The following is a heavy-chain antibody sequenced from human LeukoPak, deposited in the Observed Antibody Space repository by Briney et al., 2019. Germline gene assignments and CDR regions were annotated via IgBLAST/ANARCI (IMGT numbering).Heavy chain of an antibody. J-gene: IGHJ3*02. Sequence: GGSLRLSCAASGFTFSTYSLNWVRQAPGKGLEWVSYISSSSSTIYYADSVKGRFTISRDNAKNSLYLQMSSLRADDTAVYYCAREYSSSVGRALDIWGQGTMVTVSS. V-gene: IGHV3-48*01. D-gene: IGHD6-13*01. CDR1: GFTFSTYS. CDR3: AREYSSSVGRALDI. CDR2: ISSSSSTI.